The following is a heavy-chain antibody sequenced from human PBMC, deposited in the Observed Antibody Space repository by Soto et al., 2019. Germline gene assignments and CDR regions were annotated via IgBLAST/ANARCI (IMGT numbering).Heavy chain of an antibody. J-gene: IGHJ6*02. CDR3: ARCIQQDYYYGMDV. CDR2: ISADNGNT. D-gene: IGHD5-18*01. CDR1: GYTFYSQS. Sequence: GASGKVSCKASGYTFYSQSISWVRQTPGQGLEWMGRISADNGNTKYAQKFRGRVTMATDTSTSTVYMELRNLRSDDTAVYYCARCIQQDYYYGMDVWGQGTTVTVSS. V-gene: IGHV1-18*01.